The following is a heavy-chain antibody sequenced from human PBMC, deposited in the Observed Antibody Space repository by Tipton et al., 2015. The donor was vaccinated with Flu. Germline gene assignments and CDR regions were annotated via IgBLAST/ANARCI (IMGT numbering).Heavy chain of an antibody. J-gene: IGHJ4*02. CDR3: ARSSSAYDYVWGGSYYLDF. D-gene: IGHD3-16*01. Sequence: GLVKPSETLSLTCAVYGGSFSGYYWTYIRQPPGKGLEWIGEINHSGDTNYNPSLKSRVTISVDTSKNQFSLKLTSVTAADTAVYYCARSSSAYDYVWGGSYYLDFWGQGTLVTVSS. CDR1: GGSFSGYY. CDR2: INHSGDT. V-gene: IGHV4-34*01.